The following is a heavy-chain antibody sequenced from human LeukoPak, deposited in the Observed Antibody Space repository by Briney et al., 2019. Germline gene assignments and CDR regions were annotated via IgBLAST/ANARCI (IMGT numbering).Heavy chain of an antibody. CDR2: IYYSGST. V-gene: IGHV4-59*12. Sequence: SETLSLTCTVSGGSISSYYWSWIRQPPGKGLEWIGYIYYSGSTNYNPSLKSRVTISVDTSKNQFSLKLSSVTAADTAVYYCARDSPPLRFDYWGQGTLVTVSS. CDR3: ARDSPPLRFDY. J-gene: IGHJ4*02. CDR1: GGSISSYY. D-gene: IGHD4-17*01.